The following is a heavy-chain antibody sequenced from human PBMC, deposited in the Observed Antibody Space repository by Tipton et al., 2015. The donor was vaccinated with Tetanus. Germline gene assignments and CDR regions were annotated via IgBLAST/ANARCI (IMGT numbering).Heavy chain of an antibody. V-gene: IGHV1-69*01. CDR3: ARSSGDGYGSGYYGMDV. J-gene: IGHJ6*02. Sequence: QSGAEVKKPGSSVKVSCKASGGTFSSYAISWVRQAPGQGLEWMGGIIPIFGTANYAQKFQGRVTITADESTSTAYMELSSLRSEDTAVYYCARSSGDGYGSGYYGMDVWGQGTTVTASS. CDR1: GGTFSSYA. D-gene: IGHD5-24*01. CDR2: IIPIFGTA.